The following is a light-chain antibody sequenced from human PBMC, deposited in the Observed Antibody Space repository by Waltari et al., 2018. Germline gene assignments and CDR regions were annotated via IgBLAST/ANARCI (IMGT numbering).Light chain of an antibody. J-gene: IGKJ1*01. V-gene: IGKV1-8*01. CDR1: QGISSY. Sequence: AIQMTQSPSPLSASTGDRVTITCRASQGISSYLAWYQQKPGKAPKLLIYAASTLQSGVPSRFSGSGSGTDFTLTISCLQSEDFATDYCQQYYSYPWTFGQGTKVEIK. CDR2: AAS. CDR3: QQYYSYPWT.